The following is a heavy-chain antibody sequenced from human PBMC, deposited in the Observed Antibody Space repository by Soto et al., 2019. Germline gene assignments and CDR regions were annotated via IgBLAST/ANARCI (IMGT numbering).Heavy chain of an antibody. CDR3: TREFLDTAMVTGWFDP. Sequence: GGSLRLSCTASGFTFGDYAMSWFRQAPGKGLEWVGFIRSRAYGGTTEYAASVKGRFTISRDDSKSIAYLQMNSLKTEDTAVYYCTREFLDTAMVTGWFDPWGQGTLVTVSS. D-gene: IGHD5-18*01. V-gene: IGHV3-49*03. J-gene: IGHJ5*02. CDR2: IRSRAYGGTT. CDR1: GFTFGDYA.